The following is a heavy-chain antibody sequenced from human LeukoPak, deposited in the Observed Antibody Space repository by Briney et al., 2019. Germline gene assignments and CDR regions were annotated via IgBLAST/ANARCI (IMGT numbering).Heavy chain of an antibody. CDR3: ATLYDSSGYFGY. CDR1: GGSIISGGYY. V-gene: IGHV4-31*03. D-gene: IGHD3-22*01. Sequence: SETLSLTRTVSGGSIISGGYYWSWIRQHPGKGLEWIGYIYYSGSSYYNPSLKGRVAISVDTSKNQFSLKLNSVTAADTAVYYCATLYDSSGYFGYWGQGTLVTVSS. CDR2: IYYSGSS. J-gene: IGHJ4*02.